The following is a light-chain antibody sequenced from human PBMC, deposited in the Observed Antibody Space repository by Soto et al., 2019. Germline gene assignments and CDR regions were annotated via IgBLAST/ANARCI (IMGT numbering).Light chain of an antibody. CDR3: QQYGSSLIT. CDR1: QSVSNY. J-gene: IGKJ5*01. V-gene: IGKV3-20*01. CDR2: GAS. Sequence: EILMTQSPATLYVSPGERATLSCRASQSVSNYLAWYQQIPGQPPRLLIYGASSRATGIPDRFSGSGSGTDFTLTISRLEPEDFAVYYCQQYGSSLITFGQGTRLEI.